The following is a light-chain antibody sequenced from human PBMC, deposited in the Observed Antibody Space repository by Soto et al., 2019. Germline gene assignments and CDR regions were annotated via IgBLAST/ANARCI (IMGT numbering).Light chain of an antibody. J-gene: IGKJ5*01. Sequence: EIVLTQSPGTLSLSPGQRATLSCRASQTISSTYLAWYQQKPGQAPRLLIYGATTRATGIPDRFSGSGSGTDFTLTISRLKPEDFAVYYCQQYASSSITFGQGIRLEIK. CDR2: GAT. V-gene: IGKV3-20*01. CDR1: QTISSTY. CDR3: QQYASSSIT.